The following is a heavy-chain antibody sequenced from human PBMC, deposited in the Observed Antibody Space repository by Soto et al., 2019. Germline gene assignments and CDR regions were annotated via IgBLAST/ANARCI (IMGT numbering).Heavy chain of an antibody. V-gene: IGHV1-69*01. J-gene: IGHJ4*02. CDR2: IIPIFGTA. Sequence: QVQLVQSGAEVKKPGSSVKVSCKASGGTFNSYAISWVRQAPGQGLEWMGGIIPIFGTANYAQKFQGRVTITADESTSTAYMELSSLRSEDTAVYYCARTPRAHYYYDSSGYLDYWGQGTLVTVSS. D-gene: IGHD3-22*01. CDR3: ARTPRAHYYYDSSGYLDY. CDR1: GGTFNSYA.